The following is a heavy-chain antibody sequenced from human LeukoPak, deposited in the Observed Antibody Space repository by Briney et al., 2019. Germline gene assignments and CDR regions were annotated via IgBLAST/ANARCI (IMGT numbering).Heavy chain of an antibody. Sequence: PSETLSLTCTVSGDPISINSYYWGWIRQPPGKGLEWVSAISGSGGSTYYADSVKGRFTISRDNSKNTLYLQMNSLRAEDTAIYYCAKDRGSSRIWDFDYWGQGTLVTVSS. V-gene: IGHV3-23*01. CDR1: GDPISINSYY. CDR3: AKDRGSSRIWDFDY. D-gene: IGHD2/OR15-2a*01. J-gene: IGHJ4*02. CDR2: ISGSGGST.